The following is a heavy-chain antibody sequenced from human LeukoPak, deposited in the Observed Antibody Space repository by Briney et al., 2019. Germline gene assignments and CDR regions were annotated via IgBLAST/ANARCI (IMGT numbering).Heavy chain of an antibody. CDR3: ARDPRYSSSPNYYYYYGMDV. Sequence: SETLSLTCTVSGGSISSYYWSWIRQPPGEGLEWIGYIYYSGSTNYNPSLKSRVTISVDTSKNQFSLKLSSVTAADTAVYYCARDPRYSSSPNYYYYYGMDVWGQGTTVTVSS. CDR1: GGSISSYY. V-gene: IGHV4-59*01. CDR2: IYYSGST. D-gene: IGHD6-6*01. J-gene: IGHJ6*02.